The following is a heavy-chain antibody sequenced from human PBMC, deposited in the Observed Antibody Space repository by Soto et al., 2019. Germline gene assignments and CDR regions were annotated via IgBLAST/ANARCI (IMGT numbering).Heavy chain of an antibody. CDR3: AKDLSSGYFHKWGFDY. V-gene: IGHV3-30*18. Sequence: QVQLVESGGGVVQPGRSLRLSCAASGFTFGSYGMHWVRQAPGKGLEWVAVVSFDGSKNYYADSVKGRFTISRDNSKNTLYVQMNSLRAEDTAVYYCAKDLSSGYFHKWGFDYWGQGTLVTVSS. D-gene: IGHD3-22*01. J-gene: IGHJ4*02. CDR2: VSFDGSKN. CDR1: GFTFGSYG.